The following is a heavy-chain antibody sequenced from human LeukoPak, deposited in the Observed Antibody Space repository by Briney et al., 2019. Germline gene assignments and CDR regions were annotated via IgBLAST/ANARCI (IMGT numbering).Heavy chain of an antibody. J-gene: IGHJ3*02. D-gene: IGHD3-9*01. CDR2: ISNSSSTI. Sequence: PGGSLRLSCAASGFTFSSYSMNWVRQAPGKGLEWVSYISNSSSTIYYADSVKGRFTISRDNAKNSLYLQMNSLRAEDTAVYYCARGDQYYDILTGYFHDAFDIWGQGTMVTVSS. CDR3: ARGDQYYDILTGYFHDAFDI. CDR1: GFTFSSYS. V-gene: IGHV3-48*01.